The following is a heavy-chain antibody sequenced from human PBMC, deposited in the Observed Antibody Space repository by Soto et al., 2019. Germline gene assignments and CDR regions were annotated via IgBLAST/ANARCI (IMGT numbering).Heavy chain of an antibody. CDR3: TTDSYFPYCSGGSCYTRDY. CDR2: IKSKTYGGKI. V-gene: IGHV3-15*07. J-gene: IGHJ4*02. Sequence: GGSLRLSCAASGFTFSNAWMNWVRQAPGKGLEWVGRIKSKTYGGKIAYAAPVKGRFTISTDDSKNTLYLQMNSLKTEDTAVYYCTTDSYFPYCSGGSCYTRDYWGQGTLVTVSS. D-gene: IGHD2-15*01. CDR1: GFTFSNAW.